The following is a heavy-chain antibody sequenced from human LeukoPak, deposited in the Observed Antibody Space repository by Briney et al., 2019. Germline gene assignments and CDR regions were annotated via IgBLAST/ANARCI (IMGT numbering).Heavy chain of an antibody. J-gene: IGHJ4*02. CDR3: AKQRGPYQLLYFDY. CDR1: GFTFSGYW. Sequence: PGGSLRLSCAASGFTFSGYWMSWVRQAPGKGLEWVANIKQDGSEKYYVDSVKGRFTISRDNAKNSLYLQMNSLRAEDTAVYYCAKQRGPYQLLYFDYWGQGTLVTVSS. D-gene: IGHD2-2*01. V-gene: IGHV3-7*01. CDR2: IKQDGSEK.